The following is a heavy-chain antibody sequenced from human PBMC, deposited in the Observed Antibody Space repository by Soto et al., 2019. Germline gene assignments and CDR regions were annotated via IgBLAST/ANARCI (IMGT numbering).Heavy chain of an antibody. Sequence: PETLSLTCAVYGGSFSGYYWNWIRQPPGKGLEWIGEINHSGSTNYNPSLKSRVTISVDTSKNQFSLKLSSVTAADTAVYYCARVGGFAELLTHDYWGQGTLVIVSS. CDR2: INHSGST. CDR3: ARVGGFAELLTHDY. CDR1: GGSFSGYY. V-gene: IGHV4-34*01. D-gene: IGHD3-10*01. J-gene: IGHJ4*02.